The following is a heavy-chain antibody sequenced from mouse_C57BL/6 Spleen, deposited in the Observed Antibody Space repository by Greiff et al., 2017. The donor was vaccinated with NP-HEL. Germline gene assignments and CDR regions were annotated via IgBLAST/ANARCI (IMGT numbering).Heavy chain of an antibody. V-gene: IGHV1-63*01. D-gene: IGHD4-1*01. Sequence: QVHVKQSGAELVRPGTSVKMSCKASGYTFTNYWIGWAKQRPGHGLEWIGDIYPGGGYTNYNEKFKGKATLTADKSSSTAYMQFSSLTSEDSAIYYCARSDWDGGGFDYWGQGTTLTVSS. CDR3: ARSDWDGGGFDY. J-gene: IGHJ2*01. CDR1: GYTFTNYW. CDR2: IYPGGGYT.